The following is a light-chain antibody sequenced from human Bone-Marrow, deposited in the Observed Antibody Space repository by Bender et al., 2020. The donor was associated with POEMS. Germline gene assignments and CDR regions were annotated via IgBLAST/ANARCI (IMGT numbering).Light chain of an antibody. J-gene: IGLJ3*02. V-gene: IGLV3-10*01. CDR3: YSTDSSGEHRV. CDR2: DDS. Sequence: SYELTQPPSVSVFPGQTARITCSGDALPKKYAYWYQQKSGQAPVLVIYDDSKRPSGIPERFFGSSSGTMATLAISGAQVEDEAAYYCYSTDSSGEHRVFSRGTKLTVL. CDR1: ALPKKY.